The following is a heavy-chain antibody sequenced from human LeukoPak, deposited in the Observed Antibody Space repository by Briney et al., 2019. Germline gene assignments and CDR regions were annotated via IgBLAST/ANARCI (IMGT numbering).Heavy chain of an antibody. Sequence: GGSLRLSCAASGFTFSDYSMNWVRQAPGKGLEWVSSISSSSIYIYYADSVKGRFTISRDNAENSLYLQMNSLRAEDTAVYCCARVVDSWIWTGYYGYWGQGTLVTVSS. D-gene: IGHD3/OR15-3a*01. J-gene: IGHJ4*02. CDR3: ARVVDSWIWTGYYGY. CDR2: ISSSSIYI. CDR1: GFTFSDYS. V-gene: IGHV3-21*01.